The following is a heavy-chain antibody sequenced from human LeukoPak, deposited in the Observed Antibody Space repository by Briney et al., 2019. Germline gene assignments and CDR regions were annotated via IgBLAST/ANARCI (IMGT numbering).Heavy chain of an antibody. J-gene: IGHJ4*02. CDR3: AKLGNSNPLRLPFDY. CDR1: GFTFSSYA. Sequence: GGSLRLSCAASGFTFSSYALSCVREAPGKGLEWVSAISGSGGSTYYADSVKGRFTISRDNSKNTMYLQMNSLRAEDTTVYYCAKLGNSNPLRLPFDYWGQGTLVTVSS. V-gene: IGHV3-23*01. D-gene: IGHD4-23*01. CDR2: ISGSGGST.